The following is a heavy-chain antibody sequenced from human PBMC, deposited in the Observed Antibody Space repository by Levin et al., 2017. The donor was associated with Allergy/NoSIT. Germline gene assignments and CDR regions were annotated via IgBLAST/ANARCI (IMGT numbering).Heavy chain of an antibody. V-gene: IGHV3-9*01. CDR1: GFTFDDYA. D-gene: IGHD6-6*01. CDR3: VKDITSSSSDGACTFDS. CDR2: ISWNGASK. Sequence: GGSLRLSCVTSGFTFDDYAMHWVRQVPGKRLEWVSGISWNGASKGYADSVKGRFTISRDNGNNSLSLQMGSLRAEDTAFYYCVKDITSSSSDGACTFDSWGQGTLVSVSS. J-gene: IGHJ4*02.